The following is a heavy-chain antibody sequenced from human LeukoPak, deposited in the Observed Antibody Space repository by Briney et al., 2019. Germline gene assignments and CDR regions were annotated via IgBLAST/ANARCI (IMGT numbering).Heavy chain of an antibody. CDR2: IYYSGST. Sequence: SETLSLTCAVYGGSFSSYYWSWIRQPPGKGLEWIGYIYYSGSTNYNPSLKSRVTISVDTSKNQFSLKLSSVTAADTAVYYCARGGYARRAFDYWGQGTLVTVSS. V-gene: IGHV4-59*01. D-gene: IGHD5-12*01. J-gene: IGHJ4*02. CDR1: GGSFSSYY. CDR3: ARGGYARRAFDY.